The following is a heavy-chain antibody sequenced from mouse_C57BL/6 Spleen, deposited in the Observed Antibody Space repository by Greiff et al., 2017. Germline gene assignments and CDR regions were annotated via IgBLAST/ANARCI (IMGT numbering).Heavy chain of an antibody. CDR3: ARHDSPGYGSRYFDV. Sequence: EVKLVESGGGLVKPGGSLKLSCAASGFTFSSYTMSWVRQTPEKRLEWVATISGGGGNTYYTDSVKGRFTISRDTAKNTLYLQMSSLTSEDTALYYCARHDSPGYGSRYFDVWGTGTTVTVSS. CDR1: GFTFSSYT. D-gene: IGHD1-1*01. V-gene: IGHV5-9*01. CDR2: ISGGGGNT. J-gene: IGHJ1*03.